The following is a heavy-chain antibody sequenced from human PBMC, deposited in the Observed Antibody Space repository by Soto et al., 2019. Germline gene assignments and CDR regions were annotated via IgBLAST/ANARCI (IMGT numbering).Heavy chain of an antibody. V-gene: IGHV3-33*01. CDR1: GFTFSGYG. J-gene: IGHJ4*02. CDR2: IWYNGNNK. Sequence: QVQLVESGGGVVQPGRSLRLSCAASGFTFSGYGMHWVRQAPGKGLEWVAVIWYNGNNKYYADSVKGRFTISRDNSKNTLYLQMNSLRVEDTAVYYCARDHYGGNTGVDYWGQGTLVTVSS. D-gene: IGHD4-17*01. CDR3: ARDHYGGNTGVDY.